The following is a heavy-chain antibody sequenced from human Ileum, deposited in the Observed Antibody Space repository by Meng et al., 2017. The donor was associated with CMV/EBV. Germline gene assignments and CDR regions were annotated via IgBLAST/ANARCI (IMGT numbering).Heavy chain of an antibody. CDR1: GGTFSSYT. J-gene: IGHJ4*02. CDR3: AGGGWGIAAAGTDY. Sequence: SVKVSCKASGGTFSSYTISWVRQAPGQGLEWMGRIIPILDIANYAQKFQGRVTITADKSTSTAYMELSSLRSEDTAVYYCAGGGWGIAAAGTDYWGQGTLVTVSS. D-gene: IGHD6-13*01. CDR2: IIPILDIA. V-gene: IGHV1-69*02.